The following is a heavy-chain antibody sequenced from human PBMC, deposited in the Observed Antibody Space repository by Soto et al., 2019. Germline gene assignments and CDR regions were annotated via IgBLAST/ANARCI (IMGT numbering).Heavy chain of an antibody. CDR2: ISWNSGSI. V-gene: IGHV3-9*01. CDR1: GFTFDDYA. CDR3: AKSSSGWIDAFDI. J-gene: IGHJ3*02. D-gene: IGHD6-19*01. Sequence: EVQLVESGGGLVQPGRSLRLSCAASGFTFDDYAMHWVRQAPGKGLEWVSGISWNSGSIGYADSVKGRFTISRDNVKNSLYLQMNSLRAEDTALYYCAKSSSGWIDAFDIWGQGTMVTVSS.